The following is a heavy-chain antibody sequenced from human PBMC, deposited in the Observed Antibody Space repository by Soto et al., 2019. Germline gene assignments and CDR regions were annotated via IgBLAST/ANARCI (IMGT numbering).Heavy chain of an antibody. CDR3: ARELYSCGGDSPYYMDY. J-gene: IGHJ4*02. CDR2: ISLYHHST. CDR1: GYPFTDYF. Sequence: ASVKVSCKTSGYPFTDYFIHWVRQAPGQGLEWMGIISLYHHSTSYAQKFQGRLTVTADTSTTTVYMDLSSLTSEDSAVYWCARELYSCGGDSPYYMDYWGQGTLVTVS. D-gene: IGHD2-21*02. V-gene: IGHV1-46*01.